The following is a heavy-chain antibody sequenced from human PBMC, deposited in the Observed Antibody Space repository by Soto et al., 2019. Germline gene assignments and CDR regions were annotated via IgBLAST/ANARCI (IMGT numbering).Heavy chain of an antibody. Sequence: GGSLRLSCVASGFTFSTYAMNWVRQAPGKRLEWVSVIIGNGGSTNYADSVKGRFTISRDNSKNTLYLQMNSLKTDDTAVYYCARAPKAVWFGEKYYFDYWGLGTLVTVSS. CDR3: ARAPKAVWFGEKYYFDY. CDR2: IIGNGGST. V-gene: IGHV3-23*01. J-gene: IGHJ4*01. CDR1: GFTFSTYA. D-gene: IGHD3-10*01.